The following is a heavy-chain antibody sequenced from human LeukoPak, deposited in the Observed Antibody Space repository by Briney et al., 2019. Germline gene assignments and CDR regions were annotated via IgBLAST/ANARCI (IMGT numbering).Heavy chain of an antibody. J-gene: IGHJ4*02. CDR1: GGSFSGYY. Sequence: KTSETLSLTCAVYGGSFSGYYWNWIRQPPGKGLEWIGEINHSGSTNYNPSLKSRVTISVDTSKNQFSLKLSSVTAADTAVYYCARGDLGSYRIDYWGQGTLVSVSS. CDR2: INHSGST. D-gene: IGHD3-16*02. CDR3: ARGDLGSYRIDY. V-gene: IGHV4-34*01.